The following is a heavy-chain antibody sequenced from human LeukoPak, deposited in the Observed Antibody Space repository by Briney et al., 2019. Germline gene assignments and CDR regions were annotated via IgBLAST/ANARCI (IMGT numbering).Heavy chain of an antibody. CDR1: GGSIISYY. CDR3: ARGQYHYETSGHDFDY. J-gene: IGHJ4*02. D-gene: IGHD3-22*01. V-gene: IGHV4-59*01. Sequence: SETLSLTCRVSGGSIISYYWSWIRQPPGKSLEWIGYIYSTRGTNYNPSLKSRVTISVDTSQNQFSLKLSSVTAADTAVYFCARGQYHYETSGHDFDYWGQGTLVTVSS. CDR2: IYSTRGT.